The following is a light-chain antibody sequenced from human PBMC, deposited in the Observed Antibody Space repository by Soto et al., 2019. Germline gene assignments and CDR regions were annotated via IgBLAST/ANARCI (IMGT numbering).Light chain of an antibody. Sequence: DIQMTHSPSTLSASVLYIVTITFRASQSISIWLAWYQQKPGKAPKLLIYDASNLETGVPSRFSGSGSGTDFTFTISSLQPEDIATYYCQKYDNLWWKFGQGTKVDIK. CDR1: QSISIW. CDR3: QKYDNLWWK. J-gene: IGKJ1*01. CDR2: DAS. V-gene: IGKV1-33*01.